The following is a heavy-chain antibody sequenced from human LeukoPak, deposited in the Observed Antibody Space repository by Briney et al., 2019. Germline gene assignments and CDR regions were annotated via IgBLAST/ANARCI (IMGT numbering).Heavy chain of an antibody. D-gene: IGHD5-24*01. V-gene: IGHV3-21*05. CDR3: ARDYKYAFDN. Sequence: GGSLRLSCAASGFTLSDYRMNWVRQAPGKGLEWISYIWIDSGNKNYAGFVKGRINIFGEKAQNSLYLQMNSLRVEDTAVYYCARDYKYAFDNWGQGTLVTVSS. CDR2: IWIDSGNK. J-gene: IGHJ4*02. CDR1: GFTLSDYR.